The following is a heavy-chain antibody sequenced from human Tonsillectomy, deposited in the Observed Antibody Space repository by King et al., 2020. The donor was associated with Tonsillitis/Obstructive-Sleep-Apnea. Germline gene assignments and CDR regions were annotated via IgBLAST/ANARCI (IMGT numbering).Heavy chain of an antibody. V-gene: IGHV3-9*01. J-gene: IGHJ3*02. CDR1: GFTFDDYA. Sequence: VQLVESGGGLVQPGRSLRLSCAASGFTFDDYAMHWVRQAPGKGLEWVSGISWNSGSIGYADSVKGRFTTSRDNAKNSLYLQMNSLRAEDTALYYCAKDTQAVAGEFDAFDIWGQGTMVTVSS. CDR3: AKDTQAVAGEFDAFDI. D-gene: IGHD6-19*01. CDR2: ISWNSGSI.